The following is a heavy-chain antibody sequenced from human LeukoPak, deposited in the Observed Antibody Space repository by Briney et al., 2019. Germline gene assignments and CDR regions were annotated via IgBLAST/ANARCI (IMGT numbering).Heavy chain of an antibody. CDR1: GRPIWSYN. D-gene: IGHD3-22*01. V-gene: IGHV4-59*01. CDR2: FYYSGKT. Sequence: SETLTLTCSVPGRPIWSYNWSWIRRPPGGGLEWIGHFYYSGKTNSYPSIKSRVTISVDTAKNQFSLRLTSVAAADTAVYYCARSVAYYYYDNSGTWDAFDIWGQGTMVTVSS. J-gene: IGHJ3*02. CDR3: ARSVAYYYYDNSGTWDAFDI.